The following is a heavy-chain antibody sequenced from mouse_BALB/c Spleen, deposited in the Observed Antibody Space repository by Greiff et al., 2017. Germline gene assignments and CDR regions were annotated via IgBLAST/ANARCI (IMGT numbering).Heavy chain of an antibody. Sequence: VQLKESGPSLVKPSQTLSLTCSVTGDSITSGYWNWIRKFPGNKLEYMGYISYSGSTYYNPSLKSRISITRDTSKNQYYLQLNSVTTEDTATYYCARSYGNYGYYYAMDYWGQGTSVTVSS. J-gene: IGHJ4*01. D-gene: IGHD2-1*01. CDR3: ARSYGNYGYYYAMDY. CDR2: ISYSGST. V-gene: IGHV3-8*02. CDR1: GDSITSGY.